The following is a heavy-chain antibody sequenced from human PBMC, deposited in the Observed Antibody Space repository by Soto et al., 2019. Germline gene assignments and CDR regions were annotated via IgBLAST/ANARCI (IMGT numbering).Heavy chain of an antibody. D-gene: IGHD2-15*01. CDR3: ARSVGGYCSGGSCYGGDTLGAFDI. Sequence: ASVKVSGKASGYTFTSYGISWVRQAPGQGLEWMGWISAYNGNTNYAQKLQGRVTMTTDTSTSTAYMELRSLRSDDTAVYYCARSVGGYCSGGSCYGGDTLGAFDIWGQGTMVTVSS. V-gene: IGHV1-18*01. CDR2: ISAYNGNT. CDR1: GYTFTSYG. J-gene: IGHJ3*02.